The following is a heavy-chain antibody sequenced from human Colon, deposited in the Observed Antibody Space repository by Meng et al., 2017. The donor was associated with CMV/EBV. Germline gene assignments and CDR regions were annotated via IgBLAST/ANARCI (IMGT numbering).Heavy chain of an antibody. CDR3: ARVILRMRHNWFDS. V-gene: IGHV1-18*01. CDR2: ITPYNGKT. J-gene: IGHJ5*01. CDR1: GYSFSNYA. D-gene: IGHD2/OR15-2a*01. Sequence: KASGYSFSNYAINWMRQVPGQGLEWLGGITPYNGKTDYAQNLHDRVTMTTDTSTSTAYMELRSLRSDDTAVYFCARVILRMRHNWFDSWGQGTLVTVSS.